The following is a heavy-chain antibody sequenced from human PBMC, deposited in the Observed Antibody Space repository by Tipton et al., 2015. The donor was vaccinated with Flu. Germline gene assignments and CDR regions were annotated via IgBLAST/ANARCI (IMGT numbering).Heavy chain of an antibody. J-gene: IGHJ3*02. CDR1: GYTFTSYD. D-gene: IGHD3-3*01. Sequence: QLVQSGAEVKKPGASVRVSCKASGYTFTSYDINWVRQATGQGLEWMGGMNPNSGNTGYAQKFQGRVTMTRNTSIGTAYMELSSLRSEDPAVYYFARSLLASESPLRTYSDFWSGYFSGDAFDIWGQGTTVPVSS. V-gene: IGHV1-8*01. CDR2: MNPNSGNT. CDR3: ARSLLASESPLRTYSDFWSGYFSGDAFDI.